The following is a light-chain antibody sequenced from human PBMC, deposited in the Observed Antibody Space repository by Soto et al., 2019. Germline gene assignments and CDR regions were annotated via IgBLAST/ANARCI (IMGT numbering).Light chain of an antibody. CDR3: MQALQLRT. CDR2: LGS. CDR1: QSLLHSNGYNY. Sequence: DIVMTQSPLSLPATPGEPASISCRSSQSLLHSNGYNYLDWYLQKPGQSPQLLIYLGSNRASGVPDRFSGSGSGTDFTLKISRVEAEDVGVYYCMQALQLRTFGQGTKLEIK. J-gene: IGKJ2*01. V-gene: IGKV2-28*01.